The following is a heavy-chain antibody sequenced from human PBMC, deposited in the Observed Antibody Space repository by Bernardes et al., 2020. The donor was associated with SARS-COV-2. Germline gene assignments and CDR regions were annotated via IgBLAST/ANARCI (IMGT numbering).Heavy chain of an antibody. CDR2: ISKNGDTI. CDR1: GFTFSVHS. CDR3: WNDGTF. D-gene: IGHD1-1*01. V-gene: IGHV3-48*01. J-gene: IGHJ4*02. Sequence: GGSLRLSRAASGFTFSVHSMNWVRQAPGKGLEWTSYISKNGDTIYYADSVKGRFTISRDNAKHSLYLQMNSLRAEDTAVYYCWNDGTFWGQGTLVTVSS.